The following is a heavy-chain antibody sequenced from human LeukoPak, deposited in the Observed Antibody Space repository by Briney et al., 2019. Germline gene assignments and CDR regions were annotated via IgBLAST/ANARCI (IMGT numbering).Heavy chain of an antibody. CDR3: ANSLTKPIWNLDY. Sequence: GGSLRLSCAASGFTFSSYAMSWVRQAPGKGLEWVSAISGSGGSTYYADSVKGRFTISRDNSKNTLYLQMNSLRAEDTAVYYCANSLTKPIWNLDYWGQGTLVTVSS. CDR1: GFTFSSYA. CDR2: ISGSGGST. V-gene: IGHV3-23*01. J-gene: IGHJ4*02. D-gene: IGHD1-1*01.